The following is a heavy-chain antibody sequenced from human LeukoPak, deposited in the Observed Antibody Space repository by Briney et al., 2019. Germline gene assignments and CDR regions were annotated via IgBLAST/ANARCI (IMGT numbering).Heavy chain of an antibody. CDR3: ATPNWNYDPRRGTAFDY. CDR2: FDPEDGET. Sequence: ASVKVSCKVSGYTLTELSMHWVRQAPGKGLEWMGGFDPEDGETIYAQKFQGRVTMTEDTSTDTAYMELSSLRSEDTAVYYCATPNWNYDPRRGTAFDYWGQGTLVTVSS. CDR1: GYTLTELS. D-gene: IGHD1-7*01. J-gene: IGHJ4*02. V-gene: IGHV1-24*01.